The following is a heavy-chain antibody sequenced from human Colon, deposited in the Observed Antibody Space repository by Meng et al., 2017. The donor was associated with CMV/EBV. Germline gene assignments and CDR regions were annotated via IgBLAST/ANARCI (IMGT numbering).Heavy chain of an antibody. CDR3: TTCQGASVCSNWLDP. V-gene: IGHV3-23*01. Sequence: SRFTFSTYSMGSVRQAPGRGLEWVAALRSTGESTYYACSVDGRFTVSRDNSKNTMFLQMDSLRGEDTAMYYCTTCQGASVCSNWLDPWGQGTLVTVSS. D-gene: IGHD1-26*01. CDR2: LRSTGEST. CDR1: RFTFSTYS. J-gene: IGHJ5*02.